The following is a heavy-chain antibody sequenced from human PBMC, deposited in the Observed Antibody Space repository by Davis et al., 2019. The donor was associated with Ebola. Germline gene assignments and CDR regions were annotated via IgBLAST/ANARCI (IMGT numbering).Heavy chain of an antibody. CDR2: INGGNGNR. V-gene: IGHV1-3*01. D-gene: IGHD3-10*01. J-gene: IGHJ6*02. CDR3: AREGGLVRGVVITWTNGMDV. Sequence: ASVKVSCTASGYTFTNYVIHWVRQAPGQRPEWMGWINGGNGNRKYSQRIQDRVTITRDTSASTVYMELSSLRSEDTAVYYCAREGGLVRGVVITWTNGMDVWGQGTTVTVSS. CDR1: GYTFTNYV.